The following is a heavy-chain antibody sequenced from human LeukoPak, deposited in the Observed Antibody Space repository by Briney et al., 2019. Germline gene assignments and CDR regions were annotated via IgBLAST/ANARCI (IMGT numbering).Heavy chain of an antibody. J-gene: IGHJ3*02. Sequence: GGSLRLSCAASGFTFSSYGMHWVRQAPGKGLEWVAFITYDGSDKSYADSVKGRFTISRDNSKNTLYLQMNSLRAEDTAVYYCAKDYYYGSGSSAFDIWGQGTMVTVSS. CDR3: AKDYYYGSGSSAFDI. CDR2: ITYDGSDK. CDR1: GFTFSSYG. V-gene: IGHV3-30*18. D-gene: IGHD3-10*01.